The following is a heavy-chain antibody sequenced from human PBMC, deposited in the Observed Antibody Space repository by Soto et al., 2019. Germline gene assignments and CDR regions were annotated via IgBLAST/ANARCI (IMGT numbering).Heavy chain of an antibody. D-gene: IGHD3-9*01. V-gene: IGHV5-51*02. Sequence: EVQLVQSGAEVKKPGESLKISWKGSGYSFSTYWSGWVLQMPGKGLECMGIIYPGDSDTRYSPSFHGQVTISDDNSLSTAYLHWSNLKASEPAMYYCARGDYDILSVYFKSSYGMGVWVQGTTFPVS. CDR3: ARGDYDILSVYFKSSYGMGV. J-gene: IGHJ6*02. CDR2: IYPGDSDT. CDR1: GYSFSTYW.